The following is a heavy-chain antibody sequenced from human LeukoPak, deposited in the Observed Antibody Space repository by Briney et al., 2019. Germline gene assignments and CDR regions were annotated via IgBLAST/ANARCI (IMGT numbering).Heavy chain of an antibody. J-gene: IGHJ6*02. D-gene: IGHD1-26*01. Sequence: ASVKVSCKASGYTFTSYGISWVRQAPGQGLEWMGWISAYNGNTNYAQKLQGRVTMTTDTSTSTAYMELRSLRSDDTAVYYCAREGAGGSNYRGGGSDYYYGMDVWGQGTTVTVSS. CDR3: AREGAGGSNYRGGGSDYYYGMDV. CDR2: ISAYNGNT. V-gene: IGHV1-18*01. CDR1: GYTFTSYG.